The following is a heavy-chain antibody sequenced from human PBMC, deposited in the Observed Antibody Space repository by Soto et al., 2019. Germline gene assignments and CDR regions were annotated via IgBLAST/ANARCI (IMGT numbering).Heavy chain of an antibody. CDR1: GFTFSSYA. J-gene: IGHJ6*02. CDR3: AKVSYCSSTSCHDYYGMDV. D-gene: IGHD2-2*01. V-gene: IGHV3-23*01. Sequence: GGSLRLSCAASGFTFSSYAMSWVRQAPGKGLEWVSAISGSGGSTYYADSVKGRFTISRDNSKNTLYLQMNSLRAEDTAVYYCAKVSYCSSTSCHDYYGMDVWGQGTTVTVSS. CDR2: ISGSGGST.